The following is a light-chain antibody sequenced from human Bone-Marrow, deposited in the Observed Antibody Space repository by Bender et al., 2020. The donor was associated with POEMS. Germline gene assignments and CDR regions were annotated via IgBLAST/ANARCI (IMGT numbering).Light chain of an antibody. CDR1: NLGAKY. J-gene: IGLJ1*01. V-gene: IGLV3-1*01. CDR3: QAWGSSTAAV. CDR2: QDT. Sequence: SFELTQPPSLSVSPGQTASITCSGDNLGAKYACWYHQKPGQSPVLVIYQDTKRSAGIPELFWGCNGGNTAALTIAGPQAMEEADYCCQAWGSSTAAVFGTGTKVTVI.